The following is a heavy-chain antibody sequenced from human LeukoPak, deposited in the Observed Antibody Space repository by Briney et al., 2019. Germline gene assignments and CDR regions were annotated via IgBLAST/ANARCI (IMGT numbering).Heavy chain of an antibody. CDR2: IHTYNGNT. CDR1: GYTFTSYD. V-gene: IGHV1-18*01. D-gene: IGHD4-17*01. J-gene: IGHJ4*02. Sequence: GASVKVSCKASGYTFTSYDITWVRQAPGQGLEWMGWIHTYNGNTSYAQKFQGRVTMTRDTSTSTVYMEPSSLRSEDTAVYYCARTKGYGDPDFDYWGQGTLVTVSS. CDR3: ARTKGYGDPDFDY.